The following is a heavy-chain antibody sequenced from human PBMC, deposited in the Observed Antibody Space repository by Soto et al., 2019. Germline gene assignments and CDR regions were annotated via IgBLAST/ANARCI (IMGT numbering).Heavy chain of an antibody. D-gene: IGHD6-25*01. V-gene: IGHV4-59*01. CDR1: CGSLSSYY. CDR2: VYFSGNT. J-gene: IGHJ5*02. CDR3: GSVRPSGYVLS. Sequence: PSETLSLTCTVSCGSLSSYYWTWIRQSPGKGLEWIGYVYFSGNTNYNPSLKSRVTISIDTSKNQFSLRLASVTAADTAFYYCGSVRPSGYVLSWGQGTLVTVS.